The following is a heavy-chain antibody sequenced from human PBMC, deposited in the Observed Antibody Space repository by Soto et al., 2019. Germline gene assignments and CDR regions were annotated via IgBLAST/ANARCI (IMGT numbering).Heavy chain of an antibody. Sequence: GGSLRLSCAASGLTFSSYGMHWVRQAPGKGLEWVAVISYDGSNKYYADSVKGRFTISRDNSKNTLYLQMNSLRAEDTAVYYCAKDRREFEYYDSSGYYSPLDCWGQGTRVTVSS. D-gene: IGHD3-22*01. V-gene: IGHV3-30*18. J-gene: IGHJ4*02. CDR1: GLTFSSYG. CDR2: ISYDGSNK. CDR3: AKDRREFEYYDSSGYYSPLDC.